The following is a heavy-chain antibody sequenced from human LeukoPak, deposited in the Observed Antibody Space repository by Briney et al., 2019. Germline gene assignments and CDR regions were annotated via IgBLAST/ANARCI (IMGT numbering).Heavy chain of an antibody. Sequence: PGGSLRLSCAASGFTFSSYWMSWVRQAPGKGLEWVANIKQDGSEKYYVDSVKGRFTIPRDNAKNSLYLQMNSLRAEDTAVYYCASSTYYDFWSGHLGFDYWGQGTLVTVSS. J-gene: IGHJ4*02. CDR3: ASSTYYDFWSGHLGFDY. CDR1: GFTFSSYW. CDR2: IKQDGSEK. V-gene: IGHV3-7*01. D-gene: IGHD3-3*01.